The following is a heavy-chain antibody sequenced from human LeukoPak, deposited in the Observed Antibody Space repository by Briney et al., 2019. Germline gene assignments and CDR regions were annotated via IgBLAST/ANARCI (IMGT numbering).Heavy chain of an antibody. V-gene: IGHV3-7*01. D-gene: IGHD6-19*01. CDR1: GLTFSSSW. CDR3: ARAFSATTGYSSGWFGY. Sequence: GGSLRLSCAVSGLTFSSSWMDWVRQAPGKGLGWVASINPDGNKKYSADSVKGRFTISRDNSKNTLSLQMNSLRGEDTAVYYCARAFSATTGYSSGWFGYWGQGTLVTVSS. J-gene: IGHJ4*02. CDR2: INPDGNKK.